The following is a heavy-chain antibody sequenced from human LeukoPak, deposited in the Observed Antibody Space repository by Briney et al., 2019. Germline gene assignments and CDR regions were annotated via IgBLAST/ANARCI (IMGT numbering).Heavy chain of an antibody. CDR3: ARDRALVHYYYYYGMDV. CDR1: GGSISSYY. D-gene: IGHD3-16*02. J-gene: IGHJ6*02. V-gene: IGHV4-4*07. Sequence: PSETLSLTCTVSGGSISSYYWSWIRQPAGKGLEWIGRIYTSGSTNYNPSLKSRVTMSVDTSKNQFSLKLSSVTAADTAVYYCARDRALVHYYYYYGMDVWGQGTTVTVSS. CDR2: IYTSGST.